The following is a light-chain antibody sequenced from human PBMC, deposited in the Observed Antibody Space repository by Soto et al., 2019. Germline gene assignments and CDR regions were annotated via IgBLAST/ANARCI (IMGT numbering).Light chain of an antibody. CDR3: QQYNNWPPWT. Sequence: EIVMTQSPATLSVSPGERVTLSCRARQSVGSNLAWYQQKPGQAPRLLIYGASTRATGIPARFSGSGSGTDFTLTISSLQSEDFAVYYCQQYNNWPPWTFGQGTKVE. CDR1: QSVGSN. CDR2: GAS. J-gene: IGKJ1*01. V-gene: IGKV3-15*01.